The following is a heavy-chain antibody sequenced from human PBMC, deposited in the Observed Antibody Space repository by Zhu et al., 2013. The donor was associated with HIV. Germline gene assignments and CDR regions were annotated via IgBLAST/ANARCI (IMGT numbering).Heavy chain of an antibody. CDR2: INPNSGGT. V-gene: IGHV1-2*02. Sequence: QVQLVQSGAEVKKPGASVKVSCKASGYTFTGYYMHWVRQAPGQGLEWVGWINPNSGGTNYAQKFQGRVTMTRDTSISTAYMELSRLRSDDTAVYYCARGRPQSWMIIVVMTAFDIWAKGQWSPSLQ. CDR3: ARGRPQSWMIIVVMTAFDI. D-gene: IGHD3-22*01. CDR1: GYTFTGYY. J-gene: IGHJ3*02.